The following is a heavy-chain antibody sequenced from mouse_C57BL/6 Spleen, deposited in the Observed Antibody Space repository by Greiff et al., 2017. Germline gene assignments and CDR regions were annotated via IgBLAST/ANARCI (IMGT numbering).Heavy chain of an antibody. J-gene: IGHJ2*01. Sequence: QVQLKESGPELVKPGASVKISCKASGYAFSSSWMNWVKQRPGKGLEWIGRIYPGDGDTNYNGKFKGRATLTADKSSSTAYMQLSSLTSEDSAVYFCARPYGNSPYCFDCWGQGTTLTVSS. CDR3: ARPYGNSPYCFDC. CDR1: GYAFSSSW. V-gene: IGHV1-82*01. CDR2: IYPGDGDT. D-gene: IGHD1-1*01.